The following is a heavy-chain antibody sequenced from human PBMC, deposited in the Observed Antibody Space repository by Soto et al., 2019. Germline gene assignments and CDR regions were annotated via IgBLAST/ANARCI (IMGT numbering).Heavy chain of an antibody. CDR3: VKRGVYKPDY. Sequence: EVQLLESGGDLVQPGGSLRLSCSASGFTFASYTMNWVRQAPGKGLECVSSISGSGGNTYYADSVKGRFTISRDNSKNTLYLQMTSLRVDDTAVYYCVKRGVYKPDYWGQGTLVTVSS. CDR1: GFTFASYT. D-gene: IGHD1-1*01. CDR2: ISGSGGNT. V-gene: IGHV3-23*01. J-gene: IGHJ4*02.